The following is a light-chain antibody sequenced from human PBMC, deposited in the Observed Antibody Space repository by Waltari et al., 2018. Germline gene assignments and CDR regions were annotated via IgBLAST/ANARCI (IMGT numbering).Light chain of an antibody. CDR1: QSVKNN. V-gene: IGKV1-5*03. CDR2: KAS. CDR3: QEYDTLPVT. J-gene: IGKJ4*01. Sequence: TCRASQSVKNNLAWYQQKAGKAPKVLIHKASRLESGGPSRFSGSGFGTEFTLTISSLQPDDFATYYCQEYDTLPVTFGGGTKVEIK.